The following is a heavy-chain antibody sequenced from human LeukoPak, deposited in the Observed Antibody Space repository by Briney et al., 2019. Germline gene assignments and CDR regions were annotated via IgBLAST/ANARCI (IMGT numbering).Heavy chain of an antibody. CDR3: ARDEVGAPPIDY. V-gene: IGHV3-74*01. D-gene: IGHD1-26*01. CDR1: GFTFSSHW. Sequence: GGSLRLSCEASGFTFSSHWMHWVRQAPGKGLVWNSNIRGDGGLFGYADSVKGRFAVSRDNAKNTLYLHMDSLRAEDTAVYYCARDEVGAPPIDYWGQGSLVTVSS. CDR2: IRGDGGLF. J-gene: IGHJ4*02.